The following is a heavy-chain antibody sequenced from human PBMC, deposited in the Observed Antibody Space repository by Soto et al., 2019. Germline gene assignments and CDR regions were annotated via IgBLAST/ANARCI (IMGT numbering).Heavy chain of an antibody. J-gene: IGHJ5*02. CDR1: GGSFSGYY. CDR3: ASSLAAATNWFDP. CDR2: INHSGST. D-gene: IGHD6-13*01. V-gene: IGHV4-34*01. Sequence: SETLSLTCAVYGGSFSGYYWSWIRQPPGKGLEWIGEINHSGSTNYNPSLKSRVTISVDTSKNQFSLKLSSVTAADTAVYYCASSLAAATNWFDPWGKGTLVTVSS.